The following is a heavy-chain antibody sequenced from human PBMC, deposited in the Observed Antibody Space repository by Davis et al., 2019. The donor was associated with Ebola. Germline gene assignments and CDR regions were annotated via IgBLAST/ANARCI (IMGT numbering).Heavy chain of an antibody. CDR3: ARVNTVTGYSRFDP. V-gene: IGHV3-20*04. J-gene: IGHJ5*02. Sequence: GESLKISCAASGFTFSNYAMSWVRQAPGKGLEWVSGINWNGGSTGYADSVKGRFTISRDNAKNSLYLQMNSLRAEDTALYYCARVNTVTGYSRFDPWGQGTLVTVSS. CDR1: GFTFSNYA. CDR2: INWNGGST. D-gene: IGHD3-9*01.